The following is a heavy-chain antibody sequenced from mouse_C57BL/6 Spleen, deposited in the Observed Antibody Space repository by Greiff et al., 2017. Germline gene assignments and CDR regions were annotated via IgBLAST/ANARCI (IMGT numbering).Heavy chain of an antibody. CDR2: IDPETGGT. D-gene: IGHD2-4*01. CDR3: VYDYDDDGAWFAY. Sequence: VQLQQSGAELVRPGASVTLSCKASGYTFTDYEMHWVKQTPVHGLEWIGAIDPETGGTAYNQQFKGKAILTADRSSSTAYMELRSLTSEDSAVYYGVYDYDDDGAWFAYWGQGTLVTVSA. CDR1: GYTFTDYE. V-gene: IGHV1-15*01. J-gene: IGHJ3*01.